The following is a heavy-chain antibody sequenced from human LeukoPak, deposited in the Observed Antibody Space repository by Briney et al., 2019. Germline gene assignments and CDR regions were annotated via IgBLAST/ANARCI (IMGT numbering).Heavy chain of an antibody. CDR2: MNPNSGNT. D-gene: IGHD3-3*01. V-gene: IGHV1-8*01. CDR1: GYTFTSYD. CDR3: ARGKEKRYYDFWSGHLYGMDV. Sequence: ASVKVSCKASGYTFTSYDIHWVRQATGQGLEWMGWMNPNSGNTGYAQKFQGRVTMTRNTSISTAYMELSSLRSEDTAVYYCARGKEKRYYDFWSGHLYGMDVWGQGTTVTVSS. J-gene: IGHJ6*02.